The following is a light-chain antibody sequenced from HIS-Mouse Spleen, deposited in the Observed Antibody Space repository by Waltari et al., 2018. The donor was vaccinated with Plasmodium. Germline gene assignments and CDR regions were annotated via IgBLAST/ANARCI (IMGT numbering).Light chain of an antibody. J-gene: IGLJ2*01. CDR3: SSYAGSNNLV. CDR2: EVS. Sequence: QSALTQSPSASGSPGQSVTISCTGTSSDVGGYNYVSWYQQHPGKAPKLMIYEVSKRPSGVPVRFSGSKSGNTASLTVSGLQAEDEADYYCSSYAGSNNLVFGGGTKLTVL. CDR1: SSDVGGYNY. V-gene: IGLV2-8*01.